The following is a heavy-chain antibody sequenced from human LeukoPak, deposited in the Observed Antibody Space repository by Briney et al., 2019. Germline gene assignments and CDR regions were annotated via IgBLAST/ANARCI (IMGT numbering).Heavy chain of an antibody. D-gene: IGHD3-16*01. CDR2: MNPNSGNT. CDR3: AREESGGLFDY. Sequence: GASVKVSCKASGYTFTSYGINWVRQATGQGLEWLGWMNPNSGNTGYAQKFQGRVTVTRDTPTSTVYMEMSSLRPEDTAVYYCAREESGGLFDYWGQGTLLTVSS. CDR1: GYTFTSYG. V-gene: IGHV1-8*01. J-gene: IGHJ4*02.